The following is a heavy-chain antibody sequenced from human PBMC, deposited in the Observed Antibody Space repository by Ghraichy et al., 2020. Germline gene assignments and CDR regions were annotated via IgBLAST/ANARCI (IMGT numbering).Heavy chain of an antibody. CDR2: TYPGDSDT. Sequence: GESLNISCKGSGYSFTTYWIGWVRQRPGKGLEWMGITYPGDSDTRYSPSFHGRVTISADKSITTAYLQLFNVKASDTAIYYCAIDAGYSSAWYSYFHHWGQGTLVTVSS. D-gene: IGHD6-13*01. CDR1: GYSFTTYW. V-gene: IGHV5-51*01. J-gene: IGHJ1*01. CDR3: AIDAGYSSAWYSYFHH.